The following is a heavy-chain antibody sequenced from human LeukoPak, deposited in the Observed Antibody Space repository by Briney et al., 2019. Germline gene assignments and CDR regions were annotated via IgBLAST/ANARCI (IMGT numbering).Heavy chain of an antibody. CDR1: GFSISSYY. V-gene: IGHV4-59*01. J-gene: IGHJ4*02. CDR2: IYYSGST. Sequence: SETLTLTCTVSGFSISSYYWSWIRQPPGKGLEWIGYIYYSGSTNYNPSLTSRVTISVDTSKNQFSLKLSSVTAADTAVYYCARGPSQSSYFDYWGQGTLVTVSS. CDR3: ARGPSQSSYFDY. D-gene: IGHD2-2*01.